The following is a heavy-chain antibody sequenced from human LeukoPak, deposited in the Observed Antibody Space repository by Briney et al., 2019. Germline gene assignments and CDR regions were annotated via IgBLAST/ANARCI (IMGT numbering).Heavy chain of an antibody. CDR3: AKRGVVVRVFLVGFHKEAYYFDS. CDR1: GITLSNYG. CDR2: LSVMAGGT. D-gene: IGHD3-16*02. V-gene: IGHV3-23*01. Sequence: TGRSLRLACGVSGITLSNYGMSWVRQPPGKWLEWGAGLSVMAGGTNHAEYLTGGLHNSRDNYKNTMFLQMDRLRAEDTAVYFCAKRGVVVRVFLVGFHKEAYYFDSWGQGAQVTVYS. J-gene: IGHJ4*02.